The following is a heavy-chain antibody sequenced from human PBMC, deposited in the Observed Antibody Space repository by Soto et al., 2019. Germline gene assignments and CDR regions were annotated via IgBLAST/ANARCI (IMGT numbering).Heavy chain of an antibody. V-gene: IGHV3-23*01. CDR3: AKGEQQLYYYYYYMDV. CDR1: GFTFSSYA. CDR2: ISGSGGST. J-gene: IGHJ6*03. D-gene: IGHD6-13*01. Sequence: GGSLRLSCAASGFTFSSYAMSWVRQAPGKGLEWVSAISGSGGSTYYADSVKGRFTISRDNSKNTLYLQMNSLRAEDTAVYYCAKGEQQLYYYYYYMDVWGKGTTVTV.